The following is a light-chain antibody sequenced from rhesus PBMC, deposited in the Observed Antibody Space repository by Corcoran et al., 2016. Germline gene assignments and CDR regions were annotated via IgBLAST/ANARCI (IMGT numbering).Light chain of an antibody. CDR2: DAS. CDR3: QQHNGYPFT. Sequence: DIQMTQSPSSLSASVGDTVTITCQASQGISKYLSWYQQIPGKAPKLLIYDASTLPRGVPSRFSGSGSGTEFTLTTSSLQPEDFATYYCQQHNGYPFTFGPGTKRDIK. CDR1: QGISKY. V-gene: IGKV1-25*01. J-gene: IGKJ3*01.